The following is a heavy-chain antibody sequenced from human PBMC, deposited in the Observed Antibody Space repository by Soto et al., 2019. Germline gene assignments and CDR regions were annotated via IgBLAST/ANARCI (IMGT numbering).Heavy chain of an antibody. CDR1: GYTFTKFY. Sequence: QVRLVQSGAEVKKPGASVKISCETSGYTFTKFYLHWVRQAPGQGLEWVGRINPAGGAANYAQPFQGRVSVTTYTSTSTVYMQLSNLRAEDTSVYYCATEGDPRLYAATVVACWGQGTLLSVSS. V-gene: IGHV1-46*01. CDR3: ATEGDPRLYAATVVAC. J-gene: IGHJ4*02. D-gene: IGHD2-21*01. CDR2: INPAGGAA.